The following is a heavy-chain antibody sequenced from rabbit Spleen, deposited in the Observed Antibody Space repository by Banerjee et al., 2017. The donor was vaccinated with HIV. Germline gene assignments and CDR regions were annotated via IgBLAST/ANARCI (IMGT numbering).Heavy chain of an antibody. J-gene: IGHJ6*01. CDR2: SNTVTGKT. CDR3: ARDTATSFSTYGMDL. D-gene: IGHD1-1*01. V-gene: IGHV1S45*01. CDR1: GVSFSDKDV. Sequence: EQLEESGGGLVKPEGSLTLTCKASGVSFSDKDVMCWVRQAPGKGLEWIACSNTVTGKTVYASWVNGRFTISKASSTTVTLQMTSLTAADTATYFCARDTATSFSTYGMDLWGPGTLVTVS.